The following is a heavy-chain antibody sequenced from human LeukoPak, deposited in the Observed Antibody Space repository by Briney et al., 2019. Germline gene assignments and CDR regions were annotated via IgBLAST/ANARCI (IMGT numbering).Heavy chain of an antibody. D-gene: IGHD3-10*01. CDR1: GYTFTSYD. Sequence: ASVKVSCKASGYTFTSYDINWVRLATGQGLEWMGWMNPNSGNTGYAQKFQGRVTMTRNTSISTAYMELSSLRSEDTAVYYCARAKPKNMVRGLIMRRESRYYFDYWGQGTLVTVSS. J-gene: IGHJ4*02. CDR3: ARAKPKNMVRGLIMRRESRYYFDY. V-gene: IGHV1-8*01. CDR2: MNPNSGNT.